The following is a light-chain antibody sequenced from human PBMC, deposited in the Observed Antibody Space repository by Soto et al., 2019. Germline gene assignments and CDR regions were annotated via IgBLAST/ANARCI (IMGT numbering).Light chain of an antibody. CDR2: DAY. J-gene: IGKJ3*01. V-gene: IGKV3-11*01. Sequence: EVVLTQSPVTLSLSPGERATLSCRASQSFRGLLAWYQQKPGQAPRLLIYDAYNRATGIPPRFSGSGSGTDFTLTISSLQPEDLATYFCQHTYGVPFTFGPGTKVGIK. CDR1: QSFRGL. CDR3: QHTYGVPFT.